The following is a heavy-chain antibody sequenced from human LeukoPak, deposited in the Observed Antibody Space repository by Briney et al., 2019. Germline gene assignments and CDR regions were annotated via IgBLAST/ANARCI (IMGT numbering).Heavy chain of an antibody. D-gene: IGHD2-2*01. CDR2: IIPIFGTA. J-gene: IGHJ4*02. V-gene: IGHV1-69*05. CDR3: ARDCSTTTCYGGAFDY. CDR1: GYTITGYY. Sequence: SVKVSCKASGYTITGYYMHWVRQAPGQGLEWMGRIIPIFGTANYAQKFQGRVTITTDESTSTAYMELSSLRSEDTAVYYCARDCSTTTCYGGAFDYWGQGTLVTVSS.